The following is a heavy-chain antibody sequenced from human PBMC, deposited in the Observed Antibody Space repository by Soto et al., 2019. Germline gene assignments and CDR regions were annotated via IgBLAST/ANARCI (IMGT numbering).Heavy chain of an antibody. D-gene: IGHD5-12*01. CDR2: IYWDDDK. V-gene: IGHV2-5*02. CDR1: GFSLSTSGVG. CDR3: AHFVEMATIFH. Sequence: QITLKESGPTLVKPTQTLTLTCTFSGFSLSTSGVGVGWIRQPPGKALEWLALIYWDDDKRYSPSMKSRLTXPXXTSKNPVVLTMTNMDPVDTATYYCAHFVEMATIFHWGQGTLVTVSS. J-gene: IGHJ4*02.